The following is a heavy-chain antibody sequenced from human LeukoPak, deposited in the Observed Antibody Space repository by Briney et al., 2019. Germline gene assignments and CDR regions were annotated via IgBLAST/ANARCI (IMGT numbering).Heavy chain of an antibody. J-gene: IGHJ5*02. V-gene: IGHV4-61*02. CDR2: IYTSGST. D-gene: IGHD3-10*01. CDR3: ARDQELLWFGELLSDNWFDP. CDR1: GGSISSGSYY. Sequence: PSETLSLTCTVSGGSISSGSYYWSWIRQPAGKGLEWIGRIYTSGSTNYNPSLKSRVTISVDTSKNQFSLKLSSVTAADTAVYYCARDQELLWFGELLSDNWFDPWGQGTLVTVPS.